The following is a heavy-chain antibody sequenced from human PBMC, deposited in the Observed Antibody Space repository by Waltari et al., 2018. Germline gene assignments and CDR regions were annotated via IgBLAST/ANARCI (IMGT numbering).Heavy chain of an antibody. J-gene: IGHJ4*02. Sequence: QVQLQESGPGLVKPLETLSLTCSVSGGSIRGYYWRWIRQPAGKGLEWIGHIFTSGITKYKPSLKSRVTMSVDTSKNQFSLKLTSVTAADTAVYYCARESGDYSPFDNWGQGTLVTVSS. CDR3: ARESGDYSPFDN. CDR1: GGSIRGYY. V-gene: IGHV4-4*07. CDR2: IFTSGIT. D-gene: IGHD4-17*01.